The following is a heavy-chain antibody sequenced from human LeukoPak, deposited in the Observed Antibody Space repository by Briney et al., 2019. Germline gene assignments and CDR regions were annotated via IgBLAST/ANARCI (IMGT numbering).Heavy chain of an antibody. V-gene: IGHV3-7*01. CDR2: IKQDGSEK. D-gene: IGHD4-17*01. Sequence: GGSLRLSCAGSGFTFFNSWMSWVRQTPGKGLECVANIKQDGSEKHYVDSVKGRFSISRDNAENSVYLQMHSLRVEDTAVYYCARAIYGGPSDYWGQGTLVTASS. CDR1: GFTFFNSW. CDR3: ARAIYGGPSDY. J-gene: IGHJ4*02.